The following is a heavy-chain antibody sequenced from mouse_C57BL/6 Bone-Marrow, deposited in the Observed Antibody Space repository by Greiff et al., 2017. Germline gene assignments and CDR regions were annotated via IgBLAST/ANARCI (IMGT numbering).Heavy chain of an antibody. J-gene: IGHJ3*01. CDR3: ATYDGYYWFAY. D-gene: IGHD2-3*01. CDR2: IHPSDSDT. V-gene: IGHV1-74*01. Sequence: VQLQQPGAELVKPGASVKVSCKASGYTFTSYWMHWVKQRPGQGLEWIGRIHPSDSDTNYNQKFKGKATLTVDKSSSTAYMQLSSLTSEDSAVYYCATYDGYYWFAYWGQGTLVTVSA. CDR1: GYTFTSYW.